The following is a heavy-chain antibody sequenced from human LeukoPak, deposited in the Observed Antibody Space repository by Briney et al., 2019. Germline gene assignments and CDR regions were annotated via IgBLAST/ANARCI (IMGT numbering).Heavy chain of an antibody. V-gene: IGHV1-2*02. Sequence: ASVKVSCKASGYTFTGYYMHWVRQAPGQGLEWMGWINPNSGGTNYAQKFLGRVSMTADTATSTAYMELRSLTSDDTAMYARSGRGTYYYFDLWGQGTLVTVSS. CDR2: INPNSGGT. CDR1: GYTFTGYY. J-gene: IGHJ4*02. D-gene: IGHD5-12*01. CDR3: SGRGTYYYFDL.